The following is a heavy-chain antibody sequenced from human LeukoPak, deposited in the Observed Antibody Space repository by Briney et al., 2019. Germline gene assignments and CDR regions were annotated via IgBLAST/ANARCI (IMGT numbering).Heavy chain of an antibody. Sequence: GGSLRLSCAASGFTFSNYAMHWVRQAPGKGLEWVAVIWYDGSNKYYADSVKGRFTISRDNSKNTLYLQMNSLRAEDTAVYYCARDLFPGYSSSWTYWGQGTLVTVSS. CDR1: GFTFSNYA. CDR3: ARDLFPGYSSSWTY. V-gene: IGHV3-33*08. J-gene: IGHJ4*02. CDR2: IWYDGSNK. D-gene: IGHD6-13*01.